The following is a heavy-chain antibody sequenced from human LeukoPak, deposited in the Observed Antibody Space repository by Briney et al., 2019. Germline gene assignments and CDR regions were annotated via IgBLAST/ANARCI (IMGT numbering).Heavy chain of an antibody. D-gene: IGHD3-9*01. J-gene: IGHJ4*02. V-gene: IGHV3-74*01. CDR3: ARSLPYYDILTGLYFDY. Sequence: GGSLRLSCVASGFTFSSYWMHWVRQAPGKGLVWVSRINSDGSSTSYADSVKGRFTISRDNAKNTLYLQMNSLRAEDTAVYYCARSLPYYDILTGLYFDYWGQGTLVTVSS. CDR2: INSDGSST. CDR1: GFTFSSYW.